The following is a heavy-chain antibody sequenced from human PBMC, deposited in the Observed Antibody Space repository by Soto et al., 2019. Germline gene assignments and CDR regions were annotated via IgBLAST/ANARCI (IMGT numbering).Heavy chain of an antibody. V-gene: IGHV3-23*01. CDR1: GFTFSSYA. Sequence: EVQLLESGGGLVQPGGSLRLSCAASGFTFSSYAMSWVHQAPGKGLEWVSAITGGGGGTYYANSVKGRFTISRDNSKNTLYLQLNSLRAEDTAVYYCAKDSNGDYYDRGGYCRHRDDYWGQGTLVTVSS. CDR3: AKDSNGDYYDRGGYCRHRDDY. J-gene: IGHJ4*02. CDR2: ITGGGGGT. D-gene: IGHD3-22*01.